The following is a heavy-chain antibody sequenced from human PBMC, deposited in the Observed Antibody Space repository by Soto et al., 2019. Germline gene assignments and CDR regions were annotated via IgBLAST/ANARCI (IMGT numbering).Heavy chain of an antibody. V-gene: IGHV4-59*08. CDR2: IYYSASA. CDR3: ARHQADWDGSPSDYSPYFEI. Sequence: QVRLQESGPGLVKPSETLSLTCTVSGASVDTYYLSWLRQTPGKGLEWLGYIYYSASAHNKPSLKSQVTIAVYTSTNPFSLRLTSVTAADTAMYYCARHQADWDGSPSDYSPYFEIWARGILVTVSS. J-gene: IGHJ4*02. D-gene: IGHD3-10*01. CDR1: GASVDTYY.